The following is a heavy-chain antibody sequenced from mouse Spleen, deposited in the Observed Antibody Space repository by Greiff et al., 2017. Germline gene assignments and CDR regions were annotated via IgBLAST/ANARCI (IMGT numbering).Heavy chain of an antibody. Sequence: DVKLVESGGGLVKPGGSLKLSCAASGFTFSSYAMSWVRQTPEKRLEWVATISSGGSYTYYPDSVKGRFTISRDNAKNTLYLQLSSLRSEDTAMYYCAREGMNYAMDYWGQGTSVTVSS. CDR3: AREGMNYAMDY. J-gene: IGHJ4*01. V-gene: IGHV5-9-1*01. D-gene: IGHD2-10*02. CDR2: ISSGGSYT. CDR1: GFTFSSYA.